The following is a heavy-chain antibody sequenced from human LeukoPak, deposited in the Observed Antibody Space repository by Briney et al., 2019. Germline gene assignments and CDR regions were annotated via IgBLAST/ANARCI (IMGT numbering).Heavy chain of an antibody. D-gene: IGHD4-23*01. CDR2: INSDGSSR. CDR3: ARVTTTVVTQTSALDI. V-gene: IGHV3-74*01. CDR1: GFTFSNYW. J-gene: IGHJ3*02. Sequence: GGSLRLSCAASGFTFSNYWMHWVRQAPGKGLGCVSRINSDGSSRNYADSVKGRFTISRDNAKNSLYLQMNSLSAEDTAVYYCARVTTTVVTQTSALDIWGQGTMVTVSS.